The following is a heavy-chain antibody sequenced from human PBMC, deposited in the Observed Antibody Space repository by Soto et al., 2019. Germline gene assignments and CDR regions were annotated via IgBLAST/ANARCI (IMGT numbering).Heavy chain of an antibody. Sequence: SETLSLTCAVYGGSFSGYYWSWIRQPPGKGLEWIGEINHSGSTNYNPSLKSRVTISVDTSKNQFSLKLSSVTAADTAVYYRARRPNYYDSSGYRRHYYYYGMDVWGQGTTVTVSS. CDR2: INHSGST. D-gene: IGHD3-22*01. J-gene: IGHJ6*02. CDR1: GGSFSGYY. V-gene: IGHV4-34*01. CDR3: ARRPNYYDSSGYRRHYYYYGMDV.